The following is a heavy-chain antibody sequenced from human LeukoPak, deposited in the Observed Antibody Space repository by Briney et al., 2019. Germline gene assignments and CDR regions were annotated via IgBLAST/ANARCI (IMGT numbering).Heavy chain of an antibody. D-gene: IGHD5-24*01. CDR1: GFTFRDYT. CDR2: IRDKDFGGTT. Sequence: GRSLRLSCTTSGFTFRDYTMSWVRQAPGKGLEWVGFIRDKDFGGTTEYAASVKGRFSISRDDAKSINYLQMNSLKTEDTAVYYCPRNGYTEPYFDYWGQGALVTVSS. V-gene: IGHV3-49*04. J-gene: IGHJ4*02. CDR3: PRNGYTEPYFDY.